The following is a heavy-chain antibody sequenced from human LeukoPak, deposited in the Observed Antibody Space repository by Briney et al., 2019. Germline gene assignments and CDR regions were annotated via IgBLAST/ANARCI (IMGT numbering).Heavy chain of an antibody. J-gene: IGHJ6*03. CDR2: IYHSGST. D-gene: IGHD6-13*01. Sequence: PSGTLSLTCAVSGGSISSSNWWSWVRQPPGKGLEWIGEIYHSGSTNYNPSLKSRVTISVDTSKNQFSLKLSSVTAADTAVYYCARDHGYSSSWGYYYYYMDVWGKGTTVTVSS. V-gene: IGHV4-4*02. CDR1: GGSISSSNW. CDR3: ARDHGYSSSWGYYYYYMDV.